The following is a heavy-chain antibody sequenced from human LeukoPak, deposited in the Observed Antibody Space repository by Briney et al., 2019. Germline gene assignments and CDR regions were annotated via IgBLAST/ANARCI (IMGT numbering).Heavy chain of an antibody. D-gene: IGHD2-15*01. CDR3: ASLGSFAI. CDR1: GDSISSGSYY. Sequence: SETLSLTCTVSGDSISSGSYYWNWIRQPPGKGLEWIGRFYISGGTNYNPSLKSRATISVDTSKNQFSLKLTSVTAADTAVYYCASLGSFAIWGQGTVVTVSS. CDR2: FYISGGT. V-gene: IGHV4-61*02. J-gene: IGHJ3*02.